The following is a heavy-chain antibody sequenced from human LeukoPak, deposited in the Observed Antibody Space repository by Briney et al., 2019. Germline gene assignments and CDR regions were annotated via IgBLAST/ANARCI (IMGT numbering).Heavy chain of an antibody. V-gene: IGHV4-4*07. J-gene: IGHJ4*02. CDR3: ARGHPGGWYVFDR. CDR2: IYFTGNT. CDR1: GGSIGSYY. D-gene: IGHD6-19*01. Sequence: SETLSLTCNVSGGSIGSYYWTWIRQPAGKGLDWIGRIYFTGNTDYNPSLQSRVTMSVDTSNNVFSLKLRSVTAADTAIYYCARGHPGGWYVFDRWDQGTLVSVSS.